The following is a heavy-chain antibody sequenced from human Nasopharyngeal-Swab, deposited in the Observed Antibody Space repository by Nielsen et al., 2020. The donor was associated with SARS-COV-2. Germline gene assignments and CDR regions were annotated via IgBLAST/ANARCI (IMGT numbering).Heavy chain of an antibody. CDR3: ASWIPRGSYLVAYYYYGMDV. J-gene: IGHJ6*02. Sequence: WGRQAPGQGLEWMGRINASGGSTSYAQKFQGRVTMTRDTSTSTVYMELSSLRSEDTAVYYCASWIPRGSYLVAYYYYGMDVWGQGTTVTVSS. V-gene: IGHV1-46*01. CDR2: INASGGST. D-gene: IGHD1-26*01.